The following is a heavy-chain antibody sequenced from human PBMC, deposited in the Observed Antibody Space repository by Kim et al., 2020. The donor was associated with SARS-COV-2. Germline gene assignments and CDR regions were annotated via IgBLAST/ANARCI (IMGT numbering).Heavy chain of an antibody. Sequence: SETLSLTCAVSGGSISSSNWWSWVRQPPGKGLEWIGEIYHSGSTNYNPSLKSRVTISVDKSKNQFSLKLSSVTAADTAVYYCASSRGVLWFGELFHREPYYYYGMDVWGQGTTVTVSS. CDR2: IYHSGST. D-gene: IGHD3-10*01. CDR1: GGSISSSNW. J-gene: IGHJ6*02. V-gene: IGHV4-4*02. CDR3: ASSRGVLWFGELFHREPYYYYGMDV.